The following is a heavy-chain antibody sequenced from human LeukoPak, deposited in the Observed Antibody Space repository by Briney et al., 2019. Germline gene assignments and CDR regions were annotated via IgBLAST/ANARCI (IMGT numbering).Heavy chain of an antibody. CDR3: ASPSGSSGWYRYYFDY. CDR2: ISYDGSNK. J-gene: IGHJ4*02. Sequence: PGRSLRPSCAASGFTFSSYAMHWVRQAPGKGLEWVAVISYDGSNKYYADSVKGRFTISRDNSKNTLYLQMNSLRAEDTAVYYCASPSGSSGWYRYYFDYWGQGTLVTVSS. CDR1: GFTFSSYA. D-gene: IGHD6-19*01. V-gene: IGHV3-30*04.